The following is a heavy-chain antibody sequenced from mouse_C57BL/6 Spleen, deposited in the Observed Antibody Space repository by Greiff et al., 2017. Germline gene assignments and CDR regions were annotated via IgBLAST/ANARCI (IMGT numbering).Heavy chain of an antibody. CDR1: GFTFSSYA. CDR2: ISSGGDYI. CDR3: TRGTGSPPYYAMDY. V-gene: IGHV5-9-1*02. J-gene: IGHJ4*01. Sequence: EVHLVESGEGLVKPGGSLKLSCAASGFTFSSYAMSWVRQTPEKRLEWVAYISSGGDYIYYADTVKGRFTISRDNARNTLYLQMSSLKSEDTAMYYCTRGTGSPPYYAMDYWGQGTSVTVSS. D-gene: IGHD1-1*01.